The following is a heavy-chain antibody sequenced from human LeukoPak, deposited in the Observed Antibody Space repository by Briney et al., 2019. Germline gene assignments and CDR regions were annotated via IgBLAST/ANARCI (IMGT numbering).Heavy chain of an antibody. D-gene: IGHD3-22*01. CDR2: IYTSGST. Sequence: SETLSLTCTVSGGSISSGSYYWSWIRQPAGKGLEWIGRIYTSGSTNYNPSLKSRVTISVDTSKNQFSLKLSSVTAADTAVYYCAREALYDSSGQTLDVWGKGTTVTISS. CDR1: GGSISSGSYY. CDR3: AREALYDSSGQTLDV. J-gene: IGHJ6*04. V-gene: IGHV4-61*02.